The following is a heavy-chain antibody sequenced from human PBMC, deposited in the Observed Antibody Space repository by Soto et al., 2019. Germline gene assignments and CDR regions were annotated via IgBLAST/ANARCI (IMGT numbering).Heavy chain of an antibody. CDR3: VRGDKGGFDL. J-gene: IGHJ3*01. V-gene: IGHV3-74*01. Sequence: EVQLVESEGGLVQRGGSLRHSCAASGFTFNYYWMHWVRQAPGQGLVWVSHIHSDGSTTTYADSVKGRFTISRDNAKNTLYLQMNSLRVEDTAVYYCVRGDKGGFDLWGQGTTVTVSS. CDR1: GFTFNYYW. CDR2: IHSDGSTT. D-gene: IGHD2-21*02.